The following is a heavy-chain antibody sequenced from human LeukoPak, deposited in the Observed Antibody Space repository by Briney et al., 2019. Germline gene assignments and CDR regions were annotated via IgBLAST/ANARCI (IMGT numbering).Heavy chain of an antibody. D-gene: IGHD5-18*01. CDR1: GGSFSGYY. CDR2: INHSGST. CDR3: ARVGYSYGYYYYYMDV. V-gene: IGHV4-34*01. Sequence: PSETLSLTCAVYGGSFSGYYWSWIRQPPRKGLEWIGEINHSGSTNYNPSLKSRVTISVDTSKNQFSLKLSSVTAADTAVYYCARVGYSYGYYYYYMDVWGKGTTVTVSS. J-gene: IGHJ6*03.